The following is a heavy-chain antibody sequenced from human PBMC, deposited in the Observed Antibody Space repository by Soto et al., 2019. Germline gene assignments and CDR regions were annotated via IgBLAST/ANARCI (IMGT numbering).Heavy chain of an antibody. CDR2: IYYSGST. V-gene: IGHV4-30-4*01. CDR3: ARGGPYDFWSGTPVLNWFDP. J-gene: IGHJ5*02. CDR1: GDSISSDFY. Sequence: SETLALTCTVSGDSISSDFYWSWIRQPPGKGLQWVGYIYYSGSTYYNPSLESRITLSVDMSKNQFSLNLSSVTAADTAVYYCARGGPYDFWSGTPVLNWFDPWGQGTLVTVSS. D-gene: IGHD3-3*01.